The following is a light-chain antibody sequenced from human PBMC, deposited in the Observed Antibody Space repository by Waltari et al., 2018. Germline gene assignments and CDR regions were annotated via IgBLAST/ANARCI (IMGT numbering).Light chain of an antibody. V-gene: IGKV3-15*01. CDR3: QQYDNWLGT. J-gene: IGKJ1*01. Sequence: EIVMTQSPATLSVFPGERATLSCRASQSIRSNLDWYQHKPGQAPRLLIYGASTRATGIPARFSGSGSGTEFTLTISSLQSEDFAGYFCQQYDNWLGTFGQGTKVEIK. CDR2: GAS. CDR1: QSIRSN.